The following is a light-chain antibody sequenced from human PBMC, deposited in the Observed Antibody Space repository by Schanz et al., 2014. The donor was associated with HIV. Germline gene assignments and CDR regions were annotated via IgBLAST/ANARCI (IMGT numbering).Light chain of an antibody. J-gene: IGKJ2*01. CDR1: QSLSSN. Sequence: EIVLTQSPGTLSLSPGERATLSCWASQSLSSNILAWYQHKPGQAPRLLIYGASSRATGIPDRFSGSGSGTDFTLTISGLQSEDFAVYYCQQYTDWPPSTFGQGTKLEIK. V-gene: IGKV3D-15*01. CDR3: QQYTDWPPST. CDR2: GAS.